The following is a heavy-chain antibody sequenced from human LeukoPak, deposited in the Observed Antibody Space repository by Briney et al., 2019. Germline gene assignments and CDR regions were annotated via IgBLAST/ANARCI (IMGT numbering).Heavy chain of an antibody. J-gene: IGHJ6*02. V-gene: IGHV3-9*01. CDR2: ISWNSGSI. CDR3: AKDLRSVVRGESNYYYYGMDV. D-gene: IGHD3-10*01. CDR1: GFTFDDYA. Sequence: GGSLRLSCAASGFTFDDYAMHWVRQAPGKGLEWVSGISWNSGSIGYADSVKGRFTISRDNAKNSLYLQMNSLRAEDTALYYCAKDLRSVVRGESNYYYYGMDVWGQGTTVTVSS.